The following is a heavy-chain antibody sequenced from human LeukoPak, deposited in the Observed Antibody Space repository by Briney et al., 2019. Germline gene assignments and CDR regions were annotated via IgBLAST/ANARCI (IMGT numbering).Heavy chain of an antibody. Sequence: GRSLRLSCAASGFTVSSNYMSWVRQAPGKGLEWVSVIYSGGSTYYADSVKGRFTISRDNSKNTLYLQMNSLRAEDTAVYYCARRPFGRAYYYGMDVWGQGTTVTVSS. CDR2: IYSGGST. D-gene: IGHD2/OR15-2a*01. CDR3: ARRPFGRAYYYGMDV. V-gene: IGHV3-53*01. J-gene: IGHJ6*02. CDR1: GFTVSSNY.